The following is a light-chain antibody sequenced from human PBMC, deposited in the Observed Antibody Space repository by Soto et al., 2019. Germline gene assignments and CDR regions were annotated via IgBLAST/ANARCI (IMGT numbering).Light chain of an antibody. CDR2: AAS. Sequence: DIQMTQSPSSLSASVGDRVTITCRASQSISSYLNWYQQKPGKAPKLLIYAASSLQSGVPSRFSGSGSGTDFTLTISSLQPEDFATYYCQLIYSTFTCGPGTKVDIK. J-gene: IGKJ3*01. V-gene: IGKV1-39*01. CDR1: QSISSY. CDR3: QLIYSTFT.